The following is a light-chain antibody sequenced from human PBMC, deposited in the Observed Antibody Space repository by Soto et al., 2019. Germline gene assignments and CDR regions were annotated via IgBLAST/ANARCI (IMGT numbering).Light chain of an antibody. V-gene: IGKV1-39*01. CDR3: HQSYSNFVA. Sequence: DLQMTQSPSSLSASVGDRLTITCRASQNIGTYLHWYQQKPGKAPKLPIVGASSLQSGVPSRFSGSGSGTDFTLTITSLHPEDFAAYYCHQSYSNFVAFGQGTRLEMK. J-gene: IGKJ2*01. CDR1: QNIGTY. CDR2: GAS.